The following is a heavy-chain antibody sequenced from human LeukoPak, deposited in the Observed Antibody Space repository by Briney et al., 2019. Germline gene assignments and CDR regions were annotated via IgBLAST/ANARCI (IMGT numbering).Heavy chain of an antibody. CDR3: ARGTYYYDSSGSGAFDI. D-gene: IGHD3-22*01. J-gene: IGHJ3*02. Sequence: GSAKDSCKAPGYTFSNYYMHWVRQAPGQGLEWMGIINPSGGSTSYEQKFQGRVTMTRDTSTSTVYMEMSSLTSEDTAVYYCARGTYYYDSSGSGAFDIWGQGTMVTVSS. CDR1: GYTFSNYY. CDR2: INPSGGST. V-gene: IGHV1-46*01.